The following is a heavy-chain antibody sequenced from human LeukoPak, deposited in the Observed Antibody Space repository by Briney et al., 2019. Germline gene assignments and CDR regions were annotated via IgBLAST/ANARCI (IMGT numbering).Heavy chain of an antibody. V-gene: IGHV3-48*03. CDR2: ISSSGSTI. CDR1: GFTFSSYE. J-gene: IGHJ4*02. CDR3: ARVGDCSSTSCYFYFGY. Sequence: GGSLRLSCAASGFTFSSYEMNWVRQAPGKGLEWVSYISSSGSTIYYADSVKGRFTISRNNAKNSLYLQIYSLRAEDTAVYYCARVGDCSSTSCYFYFGYWGQGTLVTVSS. D-gene: IGHD2-2*01.